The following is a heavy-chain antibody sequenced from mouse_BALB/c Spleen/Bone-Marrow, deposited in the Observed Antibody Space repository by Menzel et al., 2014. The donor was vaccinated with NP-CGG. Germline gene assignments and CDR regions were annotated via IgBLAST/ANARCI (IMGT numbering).Heavy chain of an antibody. Sequence: VQLQQSGPELVKPGASVKISCKASGYTFTDYNMHWVKQSHEKSLEWIGYIYPYNGGTGYNQKFKSKATLTVDNSSSTAYMELRSLTSEDSAVYYCARSGSGYDGFAYWGQGTLVTVSA. CDR2: IYPYNGGT. CDR3: ARSGSGYDGFAY. D-gene: IGHD2-2*01. J-gene: IGHJ3*01. CDR1: GYTFTDYN. V-gene: IGHV1S29*02.